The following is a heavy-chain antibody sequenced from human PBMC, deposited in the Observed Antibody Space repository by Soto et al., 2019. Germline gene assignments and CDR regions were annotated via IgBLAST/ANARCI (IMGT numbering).Heavy chain of an antibody. CDR1: GDTFSTYT. J-gene: IGHJ6*02. D-gene: IGHD3-22*01. CDR3: ARAPITMIVVVTGYGMDV. Sequence: SVKVSCKASGDTFSTYTITWVRQAPGQGLEWMGGIIPRSGTSNYAQKFQGRVTITADESTSTAYMELSSLRSEDTAVYYCARAPITMIVVVTGYGMDVWGQGTTVTVSS. CDR2: IIPRSGTS. V-gene: IGHV1-69*13.